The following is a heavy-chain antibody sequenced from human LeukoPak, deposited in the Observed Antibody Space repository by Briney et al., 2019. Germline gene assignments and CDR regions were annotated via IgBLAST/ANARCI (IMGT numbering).Heavy chain of an antibody. J-gene: IGHJ4*02. D-gene: IGHD3-10*01. CDR2: ISSSSSYI. CDR1: GFTFSSYS. CDR3: ARDPVITMVRNPHQG. V-gene: IGHV3-21*01. Sequence: GGSLRLSCAASGFTFSSYSMNWVRQAPGKGLEWDSSISSSSSYIYYADSVKGRFTISRDNAKNSLYLQMNSLRAEDTAVYYCARDPVITMVRNPHQGWGQGTLVTVSS.